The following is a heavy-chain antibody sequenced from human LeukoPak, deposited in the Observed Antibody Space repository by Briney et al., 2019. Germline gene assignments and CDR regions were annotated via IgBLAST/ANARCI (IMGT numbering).Heavy chain of an antibody. CDR3: ARQYDYVWGSYRYTSYFDY. V-gene: IGHV4-39*01. CDR1: GGSISGSSYY. D-gene: IGHD3-16*02. Sequence: SETLSLTCTVSGGSISGSSYYWGWIRQPPGKGLEWIGSIYYSGSTYYNPSLKSRVTISVDTSKNQFSLKLSSVTAADTAVYYCARQYDYVWGSYRYTSYFDYWGQGTLVTVSS. CDR2: IYYSGST. J-gene: IGHJ4*02.